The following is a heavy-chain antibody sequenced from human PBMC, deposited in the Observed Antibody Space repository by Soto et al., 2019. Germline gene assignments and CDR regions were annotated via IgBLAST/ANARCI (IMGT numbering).Heavy chain of an antibody. D-gene: IGHD5-18*01. Sequence: GGSLRLSCVASGFTLSSYAINWVRQAPGKGLEWVSSISSSGSYISYADSVKGRFTISRDNAKNSLYLQMNNLRAEDTAVYYCAKDVDSPMVRDLWGQGTLVTVSS. J-gene: IGHJ4*02. V-gene: IGHV3-21*01. CDR3: AKDVDSPMVRDL. CDR1: GFTLSSYA. CDR2: ISSSGSYI.